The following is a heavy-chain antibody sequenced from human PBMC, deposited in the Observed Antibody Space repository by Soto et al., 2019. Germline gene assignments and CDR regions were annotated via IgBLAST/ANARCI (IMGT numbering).Heavy chain of an antibody. CDR1: GGSFSGYY. J-gene: IGHJ5*01. V-gene: IGHV4-34*01. Sequence: QVQLQQWGAGLLKPSETLALTCAVYGGSFSGYYWSWIRQPPGKGLEWIGEINQSGSTNYNPSLKSRVTMSVETSKKQLSLELSSVTAADTAEYYCARGRRDSSSWYKDGRRFDSWGQGTLVTVSS. D-gene: IGHD6-13*01. CDR3: ARGRRDSSSWYKDGRRFDS. CDR2: INQSGST.